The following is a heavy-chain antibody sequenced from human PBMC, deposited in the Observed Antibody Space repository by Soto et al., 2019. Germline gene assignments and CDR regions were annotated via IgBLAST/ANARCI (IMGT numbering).Heavy chain of an antibody. CDR1: GFTFSSYG. J-gene: IGHJ6*02. D-gene: IGHD3-3*01. CDR2: IWYDGSNK. V-gene: IGHV3-33*01. Sequence: GGSLRLSCAASGFTFSSYGMHWVRQAPGKGLEWVAVIWYDGSNKYYADSVKGRFTISRDNSKNTLYLQMNSLRAEDTAVYYCARDLYPYSFWSGYGSYYGMDVWGQGTTVTVSS. CDR3: ARDLYPYSFWSGYGSYYGMDV.